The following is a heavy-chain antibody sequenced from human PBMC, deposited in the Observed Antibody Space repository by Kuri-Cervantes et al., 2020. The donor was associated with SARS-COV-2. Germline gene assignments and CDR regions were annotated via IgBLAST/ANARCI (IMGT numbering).Heavy chain of an antibody. CDR1: GFTVSSNY. V-gene: IGHV3-53*05. J-gene: IGHJ3*02. CDR2: IYSGGST. D-gene: IGHD6-13*01. Sequence: GESLKISCAASGFTVSSNYMTWVRQAPGKGLEWVSVIYSGGSTYYADSVKGRFTISRDNSKNTLYLQMNSLRAEDTAVYYCARDLNRYSSSWGAFDIWGQGTMVTVSS. CDR3: ARDLNRYSSSWGAFDI.